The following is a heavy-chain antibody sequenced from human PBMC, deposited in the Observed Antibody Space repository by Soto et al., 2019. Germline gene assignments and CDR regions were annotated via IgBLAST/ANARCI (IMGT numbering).Heavy chain of an antibody. J-gene: IGHJ6*03. CDR2: INHSGST. CDR1: GGSFSGYY. V-gene: IGHV4-34*01. Sequence: SETLSLTCAVYGGSFSGYYWSWIRQPPGKGLEWIGEINHSGSTNYNPSLKSRVTISVDTSKNQFSLKLSSVTAADTAVYYCARSSGYDSFYYYMDVWGKGTTVTVSS. D-gene: IGHD5-12*01. CDR3: ARSSGYDSFYYYMDV.